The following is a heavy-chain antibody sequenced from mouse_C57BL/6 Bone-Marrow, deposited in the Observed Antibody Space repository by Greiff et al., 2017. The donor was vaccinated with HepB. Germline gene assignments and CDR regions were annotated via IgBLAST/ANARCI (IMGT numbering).Heavy chain of an antibody. J-gene: IGHJ1*03. CDR2: IYPGSGNT. CDR1: GYTFTDYY. CDR3: AREEGYWYFDV. Sequence: VQLQQSGAELVRPGASVKLSCKASGYTFTDYYINWVKQRPGQGLEWIARIYPGSGNTYYNEKFKGKATLTAEKSSSTAYMQLSSLTSEDSAVYFCAREEGYWYFDVWGTGTTVTVSS. V-gene: IGHV1-76*01.